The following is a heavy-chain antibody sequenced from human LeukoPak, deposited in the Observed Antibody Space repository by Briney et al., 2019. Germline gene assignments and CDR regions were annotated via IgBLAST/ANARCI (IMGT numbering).Heavy chain of an antibody. Sequence: GGSLRLSCAASGFTFSSYGMHWVRQAPGQGLEWVAFIRYDGSNKYYADSLKGRFTISRDNSENTLYLQMNSLRAEDTAVYYCAKDTHSSGWYDRAFDYWGQGTLVTVSS. V-gene: IGHV3-30*02. CDR3: AKDTHSSGWYDRAFDY. J-gene: IGHJ4*02. CDR1: GFTFSSYG. CDR2: IRYDGSNK. D-gene: IGHD6-19*01.